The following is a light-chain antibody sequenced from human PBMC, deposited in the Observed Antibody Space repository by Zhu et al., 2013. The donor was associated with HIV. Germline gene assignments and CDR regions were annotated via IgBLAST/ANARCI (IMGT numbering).Light chain of an antibody. CDR2: QDA. J-gene: IGLJ2*01. V-gene: IGLV3-1*01. Sequence: SLKVTQPPSVSVSPGQTARITCSGDKVGDKYTYWYQQRPGQSPLLVIYQDAKRPSGVPDRFSGSKSGNTASLTVSGLQAEDEADYYCSSYTSGVTAIFGGGTKLTVL. CDR3: SSYTSGVTAI. CDR1: KVGDKY.